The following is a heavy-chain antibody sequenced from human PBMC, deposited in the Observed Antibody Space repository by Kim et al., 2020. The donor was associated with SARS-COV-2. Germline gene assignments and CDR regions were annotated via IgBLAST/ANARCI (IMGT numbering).Heavy chain of an antibody. CDR2: INHSGST. CDR3: ARGGLWSGQMSYYFDY. D-gene: IGHD3-3*01. CDR1: GGSFSGYY. Sequence: SETLSLTCAVYGGSFSGYYWSWIRQPPGKGLEWIGEINHSGSTNYNPSLKSRVTISVDTSKNQFSLKLSSVTAADTAVYYCARGGLWSGQMSYYFDYWGQGTLVTVSS. V-gene: IGHV4-34*01. J-gene: IGHJ4*02.